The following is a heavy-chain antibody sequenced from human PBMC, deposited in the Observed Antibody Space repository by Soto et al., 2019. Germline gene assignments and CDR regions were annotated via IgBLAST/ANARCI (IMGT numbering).Heavy chain of an antibody. Sequence: SETLPLTCTVSGDSISRNGYFWTWIRQHPGKGLEWIGYIYYSGSSYYNPSLKSRVIISVDTSKNQFSLNLTAVTAADTAVYYCARGTMLRGPGYYYAMDVWGQGTTVTVSS. J-gene: IGHJ6*02. CDR3: ARGTMLRGPGYYYAMDV. V-gene: IGHV4-31*03. CDR2: IYYSGSS. D-gene: IGHD3-10*01. CDR1: GDSISRNGYF.